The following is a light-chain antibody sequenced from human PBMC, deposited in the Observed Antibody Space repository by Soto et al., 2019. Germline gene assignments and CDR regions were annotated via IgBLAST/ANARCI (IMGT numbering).Light chain of an antibody. CDR2: SND. V-gene: IGLV1-44*01. Sequence: QSVLTQPPSASGTPGQRVTISCSGSSSNIGSNTVNWYQHLPGAAPKLLIQSNDQRPPGVPDRFSGSQSGTSASLAISGLQSEYEAGYCCAVWDDRRNGYVFGTGTKLTVL. J-gene: IGLJ1*01. CDR1: SSNIGSNT. CDR3: AVWDDRRNGYV.